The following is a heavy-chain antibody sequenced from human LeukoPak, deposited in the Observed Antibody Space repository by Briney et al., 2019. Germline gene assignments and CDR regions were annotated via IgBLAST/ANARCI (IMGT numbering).Heavy chain of an antibody. CDR1: GGSISSSSYY. CDR2: IYYSGST. D-gene: IGHD3-10*01. J-gene: IGHJ5*02. Sequence: PSETLSLTCTVSGGSISSSSYYWGWIRQPPGKGLEWIGSIYYSGSTYYNPSLKSRVTISVDTSKNQFSLKLSSVTAADTAVYYCARELMVRGAGWFDPWGQGTLVTVSS. V-gene: IGHV4-39*01. CDR3: ARELMVRGAGWFDP.